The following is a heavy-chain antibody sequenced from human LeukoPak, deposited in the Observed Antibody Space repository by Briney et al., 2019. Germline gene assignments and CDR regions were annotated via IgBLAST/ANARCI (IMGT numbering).Heavy chain of an antibody. V-gene: IGHV4-39*01. CDR2: IYYGENT. D-gene: IGHD3-16*02. CDR3: ARVQYDYVWGSYRTRPVDWFDP. J-gene: IGHJ5*02. Sequence: SETLSLTCTVSGGSISSGPYYWGWIRQPPGKGLEWIGNIYYGENTYYNPSLKSRVTISIDTSKNQFSLKLSSVTAADTAVYYCARVQYDYVWGSYRTRPVDWFDPWGQGTLVTVSS. CDR1: GGSISSGPYY.